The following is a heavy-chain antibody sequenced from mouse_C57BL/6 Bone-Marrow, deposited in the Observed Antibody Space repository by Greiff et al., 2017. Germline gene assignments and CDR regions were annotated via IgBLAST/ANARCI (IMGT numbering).Heavy chain of an antibody. V-gene: IGHV5-17*02. CDR3: ARWAGRGAMDY. CDR2: ISSGSSTI. J-gene: IGHJ4*01. D-gene: IGHD3-2*02. CDR1: GFTFSSFG. Sequence: EVKLVESGGGLVQPGGSRKLSCAASGFTFSSFGMHWVRQAPEKELEWVAYISSGSSTIYYADTVKGRFTISRDNPKNTLFLQMTSLRSEDTAMYYCARWAGRGAMDYWGQGTSVTVSS.